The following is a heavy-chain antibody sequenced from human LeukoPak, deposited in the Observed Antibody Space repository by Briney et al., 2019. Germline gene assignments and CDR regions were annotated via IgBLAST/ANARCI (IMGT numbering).Heavy chain of an antibody. CDR3: ARGGGSCCDFDY. Sequence: SQTLSLTCTVSGGSISSANYYWSWIRQPPGKGLEWIGYINYSGSAFYNPSLESRIIISVDTSKNQISLIVTSVTAADSAVYYCARGGGSCCDFDYWGQGTLVTVSS. J-gene: IGHJ4*02. V-gene: IGHV4-30-4*01. CDR1: GGSISSANYY. CDR2: INYSGSA. D-gene: IGHD2-15*01.